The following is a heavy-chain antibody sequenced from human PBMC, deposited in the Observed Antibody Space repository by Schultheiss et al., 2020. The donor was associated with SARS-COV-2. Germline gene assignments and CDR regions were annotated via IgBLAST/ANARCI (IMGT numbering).Heavy chain of an antibody. D-gene: IGHD3-3*01. CDR2: IIPIFGTA. J-gene: IGHJ6*02. Sequence: SVKVSCKASGGTFTSYGISWVRQAPGQGLEWMGGIIPIFGTANYAQKFQGRVTITADESTSTAYMELRSLRSDDTAVYYCARGPAPDYDPYYYYGMDVWGQGTTVTVSS. CDR1: GGTFTSYG. CDR3: ARGPAPDYDPYYYYGMDV. V-gene: IGHV1-69*13.